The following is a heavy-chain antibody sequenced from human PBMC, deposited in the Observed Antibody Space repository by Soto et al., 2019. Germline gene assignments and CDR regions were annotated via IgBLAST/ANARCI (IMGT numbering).Heavy chain of an antibody. Sequence: EVQLVESGGGLVQPGGSLRLSCAASGFTFSGDWMHWVRQAAGKGLVWVSRINMDGSSTNYADSVKGRFTISRDNAKNTPYLQMNSLRVDDTAVYYCARGPRGLYHHDYWGQGALVTVSS. D-gene: IGHD2-2*01. CDR1: GFTFSGDW. CDR2: INMDGSST. V-gene: IGHV3-74*01. CDR3: ARGPRGLYHHDY. J-gene: IGHJ4*02.